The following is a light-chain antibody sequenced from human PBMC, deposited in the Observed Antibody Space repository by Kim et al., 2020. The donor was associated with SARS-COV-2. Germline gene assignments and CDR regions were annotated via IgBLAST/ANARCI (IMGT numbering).Light chain of an antibody. CDR1: QSMTNY. Sequence: AYVGDRVTSTCRASQSMTNYLNWYQQKPGKAPKLLIYAASSLHTGVPSRFSGSGSGRDFTLTISNLQPEDFATYYCQQTYSTPRTFGQGTKVEIK. CDR2: AAS. J-gene: IGKJ1*01. V-gene: IGKV1-39*01. CDR3: QQTYSTPRT.